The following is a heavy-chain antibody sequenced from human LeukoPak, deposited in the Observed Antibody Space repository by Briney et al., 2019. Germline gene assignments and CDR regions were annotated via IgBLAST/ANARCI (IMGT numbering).Heavy chain of an antibody. CDR3: AKDAFWWVAVD. D-gene: IGHD2-15*01. CDR2: ISYDGSNK. CDR1: GFTFSSYG. Sequence: GGSLRLSCAASGFTFSSYGMHWVRQAPGKGLEWVAVISYDGSNKYYADSVKGRFTISRDNSKNTLYLQMNSLRAEDMAVYYCAKDAFWWVAVDWGQGTLVTVSS. J-gene: IGHJ4*02. V-gene: IGHV3-30*18.